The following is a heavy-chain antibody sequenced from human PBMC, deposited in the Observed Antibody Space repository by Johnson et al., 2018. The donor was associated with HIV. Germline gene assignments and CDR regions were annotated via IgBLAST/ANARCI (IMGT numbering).Heavy chain of an antibody. Sequence: QVQLVESGGGVVQPGRSLRLSCAASGFTFSSYAMHWVRQAPGKGLEWVAVISYDGSNKYYADSVKGRFTISRDNSKNTLYLQMNSLRAEDTALYYCARDALAAAGPIWGQGTMVTVSS. V-gene: IGHV3-30-3*01. D-gene: IGHD6-13*01. CDR2: ISYDGSNK. CDR3: ARDALAAAGPI. J-gene: IGHJ3*02. CDR1: GFTFSSYA.